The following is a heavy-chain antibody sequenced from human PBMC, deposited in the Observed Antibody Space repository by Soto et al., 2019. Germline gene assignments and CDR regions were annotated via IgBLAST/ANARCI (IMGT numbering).Heavy chain of an antibody. D-gene: IGHD2-2*01. Sequence: SETLSLTCAVYGGSFIGYYCIFIRHPPFKWLEWIGEINHSGSTNYNPSLKSRVTISVDTPKNQFSLKLSSVTAADTAVYYCARWKYCSSTSCSIYYYHGMDVWGQGTTVTVSS. CDR3: ARWKYCSSTSCSIYYYHGMDV. CDR2: INHSGST. V-gene: IGHV4-34*01. J-gene: IGHJ6*02. CDR1: GGSFIGYY.